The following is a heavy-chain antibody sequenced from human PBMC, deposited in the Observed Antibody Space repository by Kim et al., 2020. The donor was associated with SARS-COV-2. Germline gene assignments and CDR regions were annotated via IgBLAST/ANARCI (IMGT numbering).Heavy chain of an antibody. V-gene: IGHV3-53*01. J-gene: IGHJ6*02. Sequence: GGSLRLSCAASGFTVSSNYMTWVRQAPGKGLEWVSVIYSGGTTYYTDSVKGRFTISRDNSKNTLYLQMNSLRAEDTAVYYCARAQGSYYYYGMDVWGQGT. CDR3: ARAQGSYYYYGMDV. CDR2: IYSGGTT. CDR1: GFTVSSNY.